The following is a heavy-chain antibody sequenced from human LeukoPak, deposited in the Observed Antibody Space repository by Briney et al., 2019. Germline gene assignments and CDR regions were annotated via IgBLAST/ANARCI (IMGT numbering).Heavy chain of an antibody. CDR1: GGSISSSSYY. Sequence: SETLSLTCTVSGGSISSSSYYWGWIRQPPGKGLEWIASIYYSGSTYYNPSLKSRVTISVDTSKNQFSLKLTSVTAADTAVYYCARTTEGGYTYGYFYYYYMDVWGKGTTVTISS. CDR2: IYYSGST. V-gene: IGHV4-39*07. J-gene: IGHJ6*03. D-gene: IGHD5-18*01. CDR3: ARTTEGGYTYGYFYYYYMDV.